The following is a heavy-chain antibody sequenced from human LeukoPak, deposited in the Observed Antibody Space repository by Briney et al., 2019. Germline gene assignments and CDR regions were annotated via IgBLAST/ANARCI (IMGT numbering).Heavy chain of an antibody. J-gene: IGHJ5*02. CDR2: IYYSGST. CDR3: ARAQVVVAPTCWFAP. CDR1: GGSISSGDYY. Sequence: SQTLSLTCTVSGGSISSGDYYWSWIRQPPGKGLEWIGYIYYSGSTYYNPSLKSRVTISVDTSKNQFSLKLSSVTAADTAVYYCARAQVVVAPTCWFAPWGQGTLVTVSS. V-gene: IGHV4-30-4*01. D-gene: IGHD2-15*01.